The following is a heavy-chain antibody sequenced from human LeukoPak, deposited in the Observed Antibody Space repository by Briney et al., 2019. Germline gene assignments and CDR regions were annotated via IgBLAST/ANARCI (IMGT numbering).Heavy chain of an antibody. CDR2: RNGGST. Sequence: GGSLRLSCAASGFTFDDYGMSWVRQAPGKGLEWVSGRNGGSTGYADSVKGRFTISRDNAKNSLNLQMNSLRAEDTAFYYCARDPGDILVAGTFDYWGQGTLVTVSS. J-gene: IGHJ4*02. D-gene: IGHD6-19*01. CDR3: ARDPGDILVAGTFDY. V-gene: IGHV3-20*04. CDR1: GFTFDDYG.